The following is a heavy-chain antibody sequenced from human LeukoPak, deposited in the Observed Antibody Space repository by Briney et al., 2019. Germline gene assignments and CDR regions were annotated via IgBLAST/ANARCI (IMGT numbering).Heavy chain of an antibody. CDR2: IYYSGST. CDR3: ARYQLLKPPFDY. D-gene: IGHD2-2*01. CDR1: GGSISSSSYY. V-gene: IGHV4-39*01. J-gene: IGHJ4*02. Sequence: SETLSLTCTVSGGSISSSSYYWGWIRQPPGKGLEWIGSIYYSGSTYYNPSLKSRVTISVDTSKNQFSLKLSSVTAADTAVYYCARYQLLKPPFDYWGQGTLVTVSS.